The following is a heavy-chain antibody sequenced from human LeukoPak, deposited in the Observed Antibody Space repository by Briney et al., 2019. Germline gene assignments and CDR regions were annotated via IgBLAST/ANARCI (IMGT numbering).Heavy chain of an antibody. J-gene: IGHJ3*01. V-gene: IGHV3-48*04. D-gene: IGHD3-16*01. CDR1: GFTFRSYS. Sequence: GGSLRLSCAASGFTFRSYSMNWVRQAPGKGLEWVAYINGGGRTIFYGDSVKGRFTISRDNAKNSLYLRMNSLRAEDTAVYYCAREPVEGVNDAFDVWGQGTMVTVSS. CDR2: INGGGRTI. CDR3: AREPVEGVNDAFDV.